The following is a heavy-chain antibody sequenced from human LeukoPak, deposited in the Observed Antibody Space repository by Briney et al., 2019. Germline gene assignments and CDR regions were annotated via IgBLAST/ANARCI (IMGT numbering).Heavy chain of an antibody. CDR3: AKDLPDRFFLEY. V-gene: IGHV3-30*02. Sequence: GGSLRLSCAASGFTFRNYAMYWGRQAPGKGLEWVAFTYYDGSDRCYADSVKGRFTVSRDNPKNTLYLQMNSLRTEDTAVYYCAKDLPDRFFLEYWGQGTMVTVPS. CDR2: TYYDGSDR. J-gene: IGHJ4*02. CDR1: GFTFRNYA. D-gene: IGHD3-3*01.